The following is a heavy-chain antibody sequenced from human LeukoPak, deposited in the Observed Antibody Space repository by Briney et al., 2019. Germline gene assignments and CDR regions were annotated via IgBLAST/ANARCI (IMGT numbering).Heavy chain of an antibody. V-gene: IGHV3-21*01. J-gene: IGHJ4*02. CDR2: ISSSSYI. Sequence: GGSLRLSCAASGFTFSSYSMNWVRQAPGKGLEWVSSISSSSYIYYADSVKGRFTISRDNAKNSLYLQMNSLRAEDTAVYYCARAAGYSSSWYSGDYWGQGTLVTVSS. CDR1: GFTFSSYS. CDR3: ARAAGYSSSWYSGDY. D-gene: IGHD6-13*01.